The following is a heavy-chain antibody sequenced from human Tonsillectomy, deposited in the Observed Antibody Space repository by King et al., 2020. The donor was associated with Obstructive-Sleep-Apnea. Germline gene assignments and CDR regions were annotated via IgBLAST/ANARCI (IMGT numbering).Heavy chain of an antibody. Sequence: VQLVESGGGVVQPGRSLRLSCAASGFTFSSYDMHWVRQAPGKGLEWVAVISYDGSNKYYEDSVKGRFTISRDNSKNTLYLQMKSLRAEDTAVYYCASEVGGAGNYYNPLDYYYHYGMDVWGQGTTVTVSS. CDR2: ISYDGSNK. D-gene: IGHD3-10*01. J-gene: IGHJ6*02. V-gene: IGHV3-30*04. CDR1: GFTFSSYD. CDR3: ASEVGGAGNYYNPLDYYYHYGMDV.